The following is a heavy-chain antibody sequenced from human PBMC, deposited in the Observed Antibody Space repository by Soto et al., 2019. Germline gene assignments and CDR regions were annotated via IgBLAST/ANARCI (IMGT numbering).Heavy chain of an antibody. V-gene: IGHV3-30*18. CDR3: AKPGRTTVTMNWFDP. D-gene: IGHD4-17*01. Sequence: GGSLRLSCAASGFTFSSYGMHWVRQAPGKGLEWVAVISYDGSNKYYADSVKGRFTISRDNSKNTLYLQMNSLRAEDTAVYYCAKPGRTTVTMNWFDPWGQGTLVTVSS. CDR2: ISYDGSNK. J-gene: IGHJ5*02. CDR1: GFTFSSYG.